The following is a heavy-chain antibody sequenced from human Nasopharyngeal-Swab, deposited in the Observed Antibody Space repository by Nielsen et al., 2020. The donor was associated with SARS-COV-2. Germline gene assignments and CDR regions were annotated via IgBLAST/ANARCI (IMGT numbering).Heavy chain of an antibody. D-gene: IGHD6-19*01. V-gene: IGHV3-11*01. J-gene: IGHJ4*02. CDR1: GFTFDDYA. Sequence: GGSLRLSCAASGFTFDDYAMHWVRQAPGKGLEWVSYISSSGSTIYYADSVKGRFTISRDNAKNSLYLQMNSLRAEDTAVYYCARVAVVFDYWGQGTLVTVSS. CDR2: ISSSGSTI. CDR3: ARVAVVFDY.